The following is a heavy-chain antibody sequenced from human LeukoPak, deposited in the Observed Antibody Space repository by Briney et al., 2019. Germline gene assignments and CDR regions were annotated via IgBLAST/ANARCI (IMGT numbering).Heavy chain of an antibody. CDR2: IKQDGSEK. J-gene: IGHJ4*02. CDR3: TRDYRGTFDY. V-gene: IGHV3-7*03. CDR1: GFTYSSYW. D-gene: IGHD1-26*01. Sequence: AGSLRLSCVASGFTYSSYWMSWVRQAPGKGLEWVANIKQDGSEKNYVDSVKGRFTISRDNAKNSLYLQMNSLRAEDTAVYYCTRDYRGTFDYWGQGTLVTVSS.